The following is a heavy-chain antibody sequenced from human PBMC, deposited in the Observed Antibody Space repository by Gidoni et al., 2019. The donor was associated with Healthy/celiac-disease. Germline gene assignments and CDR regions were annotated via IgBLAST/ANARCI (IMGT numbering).Heavy chain of an antibody. Sequence: QVQLVQSGAEVKKPGASVKVSCKASGYTFTSYDINWVRQATGQGLEWMGWMNPNSGNTGYAQKFQGRVTMTRNTSISTAYMELSSLRSEDTAVYYCARVSISGGDYVWGSYRYKLGVLDYWGQGTLVTVSS. CDR3: ARVSISGGDYVWGSYRYKLGVLDY. D-gene: IGHD3-16*02. CDR1: GYTFTSYD. CDR2: MNPNSGNT. J-gene: IGHJ4*02. V-gene: IGHV1-8*01.